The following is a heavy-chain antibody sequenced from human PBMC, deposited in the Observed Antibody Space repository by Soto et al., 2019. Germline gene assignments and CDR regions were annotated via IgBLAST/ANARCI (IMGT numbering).Heavy chain of an antibody. CDR1: GGSISSYY. CDR3: ARLSHYYGSGFSTRDYYMDV. D-gene: IGHD3-10*01. CDR2: IYYSGST. J-gene: IGHJ6*03. V-gene: IGHV4-59*08. Sequence: SETLSLTCTVSGGSISSYYWSWIRQPPGKGLEWIGYIYYSGSTNYNPSLKSRVTISVDTSKNQFSLKLSSVTAADTAVYYCARLSHYYGSGFSTRDYYMDVWGKGTTVTVSS.